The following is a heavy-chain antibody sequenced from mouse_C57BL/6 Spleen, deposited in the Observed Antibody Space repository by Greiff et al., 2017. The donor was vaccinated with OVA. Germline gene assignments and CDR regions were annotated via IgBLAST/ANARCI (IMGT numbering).Heavy chain of an antibody. Sequence: QVQLQQSGAELVKPGASVKMSCKASGYTFTTSAIEWMKQNHGKSLEWVGHFHTCNDDTKYNEKFKGKATLTVEKSSSPVYLELSRLTSDDSAVYYCARQGLPNYFDYWGKGTTLTVSS. V-gene: IGHV1-47*01. J-gene: IGHJ2*01. CDR2: FHTCNDDT. CDR1: GYTFTTSA. D-gene: IGHD2-4*01. CDR3: ARQGLPNYFDY.